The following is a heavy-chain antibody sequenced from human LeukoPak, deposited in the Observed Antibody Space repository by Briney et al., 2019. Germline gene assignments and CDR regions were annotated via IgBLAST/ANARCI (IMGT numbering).Heavy chain of an antibody. Sequence: PGGSLRLSCAASGFTFSDYSMNWVRQAPGKGLEWVSSISSSRTYIYYADSVKGRFTISRDNAKNSLYLQMNSLRAEDTAVYYCARDDGMSYYFDYWGQGTLVTVSS. CDR3: ARDDGMSYYFDY. J-gene: IGHJ4*02. CDR1: GFTFSDYS. D-gene: IGHD5/OR15-5a*01. V-gene: IGHV3-21*01. CDR2: ISSSRTYI.